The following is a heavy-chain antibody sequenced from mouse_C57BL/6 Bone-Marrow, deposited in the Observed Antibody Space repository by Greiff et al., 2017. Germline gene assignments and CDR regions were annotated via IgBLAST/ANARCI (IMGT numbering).Heavy chain of an antibody. D-gene: IGHD2-5*01. CDR1: GYTFTSYW. J-gene: IGHJ4*01. Sequence: VQLQQPGPELVMPGASVKLSCKASGYTFTSYWMHWVKQSPGQGLEWIGEIDPTDSYTNYNHKFKGKSTLTVDKSSSTAYMQLSSLTSEDSAVXDGARDGADYSNDYAMDDWGKGTSVTVSS. V-gene: IGHV1-69*01. CDR3: ARDGADYSNDYAMDD. CDR2: IDPTDSYT.